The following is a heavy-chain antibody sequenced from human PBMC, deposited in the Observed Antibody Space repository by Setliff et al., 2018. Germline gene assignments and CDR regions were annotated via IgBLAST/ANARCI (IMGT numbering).Heavy chain of an antibody. CDR1: GFTFSSFA. CDR3: AKDKDVRVDYFDY. Sequence: GGSLRLSCAASGFTFSSFAMSWVRQAPGKRLEWVSIINVGGTNTYYRDSVKGRFAISRDKSKSTLYLQMNSLRAEDTAIYYCAKDKDVRVDYFDYWGPGTLVTVSS. J-gene: IGHJ4*02. V-gene: IGHV3-23*01. CDR2: INVGGTNT. D-gene: IGHD3-10*01.